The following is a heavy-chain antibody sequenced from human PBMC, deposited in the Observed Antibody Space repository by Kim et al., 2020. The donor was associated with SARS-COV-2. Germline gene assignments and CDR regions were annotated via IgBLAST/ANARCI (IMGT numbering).Heavy chain of an antibody. CDR2: ISGSGGSP. J-gene: IGHJ6*02. CDR1: GINFSNYA. Sequence: GGSLRLSCAASGINFSNYAMSWVRQAPGKGLEWVSGISGSGGSPYYADSVKGRFIISRDNSKNTQYLQTNSLRAEDTAVYYCAKEPSVVIPAATGGMDVWGQGTTVTVAS. V-gene: IGHV3-23*01. CDR3: AKEPSVVIPAATGGMDV. D-gene: IGHD2-2*01.